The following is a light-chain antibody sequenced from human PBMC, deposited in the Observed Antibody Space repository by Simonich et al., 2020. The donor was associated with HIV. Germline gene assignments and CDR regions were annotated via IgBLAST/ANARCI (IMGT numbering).Light chain of an antibody. V-gene: IGKV3-15*01. CDR1: QSISSN. J-gene: IGKJ4*01. Sequence: EIVMTQSPATLSVSPGERATLSYRASQSISSNLAWYQQRPGQAPRLLIYGASTRATGFPARFSGSGSGTEFTLTISSMQTEDFAVYYCQQYNSWPTFGGGTKVEIK. CDR3: QQYNSWPT. CDR2: GAS.